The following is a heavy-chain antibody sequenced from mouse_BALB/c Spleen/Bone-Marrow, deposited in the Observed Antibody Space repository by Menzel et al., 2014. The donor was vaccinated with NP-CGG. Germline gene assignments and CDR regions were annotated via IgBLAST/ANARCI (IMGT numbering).Heavy chain of an antibody. J-gene: IGHJ4*01. CDR3: ARRGDYYGNYADY. CDR1: GYSVTSGYS. D-gene: IGHD2-1*01. Sequence: VQLQQSGPDLVKPSQSLSLTCTVTGYSVTSGYSWHWIRQFPGNKLEWMGYIRYSGSTNYNPSLKSRISITRDTSKNHFFLQLNSVTTEDTATYYCARRGDYYGNYADYWGQGTSVTGSS. V-gene: IGHV3-1*02. CDR2: IRYSGST.